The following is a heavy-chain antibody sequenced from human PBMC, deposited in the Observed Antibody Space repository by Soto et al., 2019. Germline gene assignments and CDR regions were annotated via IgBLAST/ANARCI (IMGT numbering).Heavy chain of an antibody. J-gene: IGHJ4*02. CDR2: IIPILGIA. D-gene: IGHD6-19*01. CDR1: GGTFSSYT. Sequence: SVKVSCKASGGTFSSYTISWVRQAPGQGLEWMGRIIPILGIANYAQKFQGRVTITADKSTSTAYMELSSLRSEDTAVYYCARAGIAVAGPTYFDYWGQGTLVTVSS. V-gene: IGHV1-69*02. CDR3: ARAGIAVAGPTYFDY.